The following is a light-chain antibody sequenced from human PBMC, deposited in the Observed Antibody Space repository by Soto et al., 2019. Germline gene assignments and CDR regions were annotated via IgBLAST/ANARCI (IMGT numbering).Light chain of an antibody. CDR2: EGS. CDR1: SSDVGSYNL. J-gene: IGLJ1*01. Sequence: HSLLTQPASVAGSPGQSITISCTVTSSDVGSYNLVSWYQHHPGKAPKLMIYEGSKRPSGVSNRFSGSQSGTTASLTISGLQAADEADYYCCSYAGSSPYVFGTGTKVTVL. V-gene: IGLV2-23*01. CDR3: CSYAGSSPYV.